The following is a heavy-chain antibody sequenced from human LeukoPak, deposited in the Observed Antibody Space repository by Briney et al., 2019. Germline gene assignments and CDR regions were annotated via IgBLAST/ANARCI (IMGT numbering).Heavy chain of an antibody. J-gene: IGHJ4*02. Sequence: SETLSLTCTVSGGSISSYYWSWIRQPPGEGLEWSGYIYYSGSTNYNPSLKSRVTISVDTSKNQFSLKLSSVTAADTAVYYCVGITMVRGVITLDYWGQGTLVTVSS. CDR1: GGSISSYY. CDR2: IYYSGST. V-gene: IGHV4-59*01. D-gene: IGHD3-10*01. CDR3: VGITMVRGVITLDY.